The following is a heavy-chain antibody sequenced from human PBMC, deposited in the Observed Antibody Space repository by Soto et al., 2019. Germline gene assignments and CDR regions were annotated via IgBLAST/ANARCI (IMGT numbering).Heavy chain of an antibody. D-gene: IGHD3-16*01. Sequence: SVKVSCKASGGTFSSYAISWVRQAPGQGLEWMGGVIPIFGTANYAQKFQGRVTITADESTSTAYMELSSLRSEDTAVYYCTKGATSPFDSWGQGTRVTVSS. CDR1: GGTFSSYA. J-gene: IGHJ4*02. V-gene: IGHV1-69*13. CDR3: TKGATSPFDS. CDR2: VIPIFGTA.